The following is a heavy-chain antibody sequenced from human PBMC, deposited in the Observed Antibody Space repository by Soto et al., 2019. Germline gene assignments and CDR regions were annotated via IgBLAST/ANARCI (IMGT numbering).Heavy chain of an antibody. Sequence: PGGSLRLSCAASGFTFSDYYMSWIRQAPGKGLEWVSYISSSSTYTNYADSVKGRFTISRDNAKNSLYLQMNSLRAEDTAVYYCARRFGELLSPNPYGMDVWGQGTTVTVSS. CDR3: ARRFGELLSPNPYGMDV. V-gene: IGHV3-11*06. J-gene: IGHJ6*02. CDR1: GFTFSDYY. D-gene: IGHD3-10*01. CDR2: ISSSSTYT.